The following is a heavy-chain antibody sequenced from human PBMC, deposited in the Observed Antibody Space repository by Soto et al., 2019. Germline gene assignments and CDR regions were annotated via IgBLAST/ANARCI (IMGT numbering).Heavy chain of an antibody. CDR1: GFTFSSYE. D-gene: IGHD3-10*01. CDR2: ISSGGTTI. Sequence: GGSLRLSCAASGFTFSSYEMNWVRQAPGKGLEWVSYISSGGTTIYYADSVKGRFTISRDNSKNTLYLHFNGLRAEDTAVYYCAKGFGFGEHYGMDVWGQGTTVTVSS. J-gene: IGHJ6*02. V-gene: IGHV3-48*03. CDR3: AKGFGFGEHYGMDV.